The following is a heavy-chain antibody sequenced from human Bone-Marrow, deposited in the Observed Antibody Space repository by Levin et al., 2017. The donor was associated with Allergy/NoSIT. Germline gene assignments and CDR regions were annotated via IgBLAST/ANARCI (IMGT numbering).Heavy chain of an antibody. CDR3: ARDYSHSGSYFWFDP. Sequence: SGGSLRLSCAASGFTFSSYSMNWVRQAPGKGLEWVSSISSSSSYIYYADSVKGRFTISRDNAKNSLYLQMNSLRAEDTAVYYCARDYSHSGSYFWFDPWGQGTLVTVSS. CDR1: GFTFSSYS. V-gene: IGHV3-21*01. CDR2: ISSSSSYI. D-gene: IGHD1-26*01. J-gene: IGHJ5*02.